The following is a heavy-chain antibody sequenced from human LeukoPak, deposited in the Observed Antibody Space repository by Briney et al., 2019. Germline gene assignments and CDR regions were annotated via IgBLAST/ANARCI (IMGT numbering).Heavy chain of an antibody. J-gene: IGHJ4*02. CDR2: IYNDGST. V-gene: IGHV4-30-2*01. CDR3: ARGIGSRYFDY. CDR1: GGSISSGGYS. Sequence: PSETLSITCAVSGGSISSGGYSWSWIRQPPGKGLEWIGYIYNDGSTHYNPSLKSRDTISVDRSKNQFSLKLSSVTAADTAVYYCARGIGSRYFDYWGQGTLVTVSS.